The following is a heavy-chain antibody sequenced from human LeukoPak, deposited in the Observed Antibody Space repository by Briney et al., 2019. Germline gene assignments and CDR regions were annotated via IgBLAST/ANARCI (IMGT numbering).Heavy chain of an antibody. J-gene: IGHJ4*02. Sequence: SETLSLTCTVSGGSISSYYWSWIRQPPGKGLEWIGYIYYSGSTNYNPSLKSRVTISVDTSKNQFSLKLSSVTAADTAVYYCATRPDYYSPYDYWGQGTLVTVSS. V-gene: IGHV4-59*01. CDR1: GGSISSYY. D-gene: IGHD3-10*01. CDR3: ATRPDYYSPYDY. CDR2: IYYSGST.